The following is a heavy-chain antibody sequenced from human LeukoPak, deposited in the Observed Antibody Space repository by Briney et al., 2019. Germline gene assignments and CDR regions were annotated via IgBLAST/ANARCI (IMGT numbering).Heavy chain of an antibody. D-gene: IGHD6-13*01. CDR2: IKSKTDGGTT. J-gene: IGHJ5*02. V-gene: IGHV3-15*01. Sequence: GGSLRLSCAASGFTFSNAWMSWVRQAPGKGLEWVGRIKSKTDGGTTEYAASVKGRFTISRDDSKSIAYLQMNSLKTEDTAVYYCTRSSSSWYLRFDPWGQGTLVTVSS. CDR3: TRSSSSWYLRFDP. CDR1: GFTFSNAW.